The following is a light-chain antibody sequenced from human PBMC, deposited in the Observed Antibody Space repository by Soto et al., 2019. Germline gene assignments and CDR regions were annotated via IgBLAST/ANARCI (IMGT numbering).Light chain of an antibody. CDR2: DAS. V-gene: IGKV3-11*01. CDR1: QNIRTY. J-gene: IGKJ4*01. Sequence: IVLTQSPATLSLSPGERATLSCRAGQNIRTYLAWYQQKSGQAPRLLIYDASNRATGTPARFSGSGSGIDFTLTISSLEPEDSAVYYCQQRYNWLTFGGGTKVEIK. CDR3: QQRYNWLT.